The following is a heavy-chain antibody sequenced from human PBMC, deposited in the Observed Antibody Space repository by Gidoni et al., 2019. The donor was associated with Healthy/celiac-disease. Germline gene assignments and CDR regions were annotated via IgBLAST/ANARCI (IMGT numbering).Heavy chain of an antibody. D-gene: IGHD3-10*01. Sequence: QVQLQQWGAGLLKPSETLSLTCADYGGSFSGYYWSGIRQPPGKGLEWIGEINHSGSTNYNPSLKSRVTISVDTSKNQFSLKLSSVTAADTAVYYCARGLGFGESWGQGTLVTVSS. V-gene: IGHV4-34*01. CDR1: GGSFSGYY. J-gene: IGHJ4*02. CDR3: ARGLGFGES. CDR2: INHSGST.